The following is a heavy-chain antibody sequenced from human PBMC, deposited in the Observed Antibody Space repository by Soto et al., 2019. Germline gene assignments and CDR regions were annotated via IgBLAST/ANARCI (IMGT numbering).Heavy chain of an antibody. CDR3: ARWACSGGSCYTYCFDP. Sequence: ASVKVSCKASGYTFTSYGMSWVRQAPGQGLEWMGWISAYNGNTNYAQKLQGRVTMTTDTSTSTAYMELRSLRSDDTAVYYCARWACSGGSCYTYCFDPWGHGTLVTVSS. CDR2: ISAYNGNT. D-gene: IGHD2-15*01. V-gene: IGHV1-18*01. J-gene: IGHJ5*02. CDR1: GYTFTSYG.